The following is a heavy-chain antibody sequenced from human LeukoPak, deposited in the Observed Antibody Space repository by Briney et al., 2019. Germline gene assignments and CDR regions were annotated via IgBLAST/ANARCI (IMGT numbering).Heavy chain of an antibody. CDR3: ARSDYYYYYMDV. Sequence: ASVKVSCKASGYTFTGYYMHWVRQAPGQGLEWMGRINPNSGGTNYAQKFQGRVTMTRDTSTSTVYMELSSLRSEDTAVYYCARSDYYYYYMDVWGKGTTVTVSS. CDR2: INPNSGGT. J-gene: IGHJ6*03. CDR1: GYTFTGYY. V-gene: IGHV1-2*06.